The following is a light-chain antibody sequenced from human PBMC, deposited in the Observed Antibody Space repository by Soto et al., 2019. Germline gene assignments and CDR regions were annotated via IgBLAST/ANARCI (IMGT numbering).Light chain of an antibody. Sequence: IVMTQSPDILSVSPGERATLSCRASQSVSSSLAWYQQKPGQAPRLLIYDASTRATGIPARFSGSGSGTEFTLTISSLQSEDFALYYCQQYNKWPPVYTFGQGTKLEIK. V-gene: IGKV3D-15*01. CDR2: DAS. J-gene: IGKJ2*01. CDR3: QQYNKWPPVYT. CDR1: QSVSSS.